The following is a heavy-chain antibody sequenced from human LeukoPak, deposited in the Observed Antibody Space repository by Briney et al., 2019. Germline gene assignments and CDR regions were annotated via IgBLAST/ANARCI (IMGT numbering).Heavy chain of an antibody. V-gene: IGHV4-59*06. CDR1: GGSISSYY. CDR2: IYYSGST. D-gene: IGHD2-2*01. J-gene: IGHJ4*02. Sequence: SETLSLTCTVSGGSISSYYWSWIRQHPGKGLEWIGYIYYSGSTYYNPSLKSRVTISVDTSKNQFSLKLSSVTAADTAVYYCARERIYCSSTSCLDYWGQGTLVTVSS. CDR3: ARERIYCSSTSCLDY.